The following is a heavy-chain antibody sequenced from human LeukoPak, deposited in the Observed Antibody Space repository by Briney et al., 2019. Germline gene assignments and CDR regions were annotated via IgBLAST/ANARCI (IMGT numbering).Heavy chain of an antibody. D-gene: IGHD5-18*01. J-gene: IGHJ4*02. CDR2: ISSSGSTI. Sequence: GGSLRLSCAASGFTFSSYEMNWVRQAPGKGLEWVSYISSSGSTIYYADSVKGRFTISRDNAKNSLYLQMNSLRAEDTAVYYCARAGRYSPFFDYWGQGTLVTVSS. CDR3: ARAGRYSPFFDY. V-gene: IGHV3-48*03. CDR1: GFTFSSYE.